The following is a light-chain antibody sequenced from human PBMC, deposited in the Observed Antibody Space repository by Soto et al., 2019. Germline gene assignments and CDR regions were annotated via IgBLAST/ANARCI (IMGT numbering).Light chain of an antibody. J-gene: IGLJ1*01. CDR2: DVS. Sequence: QSVLTQPASVSGSPGQSITISCTGSSSDVGGYNFVSWYQQHPGKVPKLMIYDVSSRPSGVSDRFSGSKSGNTASLTISGLQAEDEGDYYCSSYTSSSTHGFGSGTKRTVL. CDR1: SSDVGGYNF. V-gene: IGLV2-14*03. CDR3: SSYTSSSTHG.